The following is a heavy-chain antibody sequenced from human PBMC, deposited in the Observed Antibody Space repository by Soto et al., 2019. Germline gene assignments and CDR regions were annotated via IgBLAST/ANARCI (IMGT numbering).Heavy chain of an antibody. CDR1: GFTFSSYA. Sequence: EVQLLESGGGLVQPGGSLRLSCAASGFTFSSYAMSWVRQAPGKGLEWVSAISGSGGSTYYADSVKGRFTISRDNSKNALYLQMNSLRAEDTAVYYCAKIMVGNSYGYRHLDYWGQGTLVTVSS. D-gene: IGHD5-18*01. J-gene: IGHJ4*02. CDR2: ISGSGGST. V-gene: IGHV3-23*01. CDR3: AKIMVGNSYGYRHLDY.